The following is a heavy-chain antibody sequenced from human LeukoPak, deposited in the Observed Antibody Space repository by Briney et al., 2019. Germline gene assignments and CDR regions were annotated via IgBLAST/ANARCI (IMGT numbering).Heavy chain of an antibody. CDR3: ARDLVVPAAIEGTPNWFDP. J-gene: IGHJ5*02. CDR1: VYTLTELS. Sequence: ASVKVSCKVSVYTLTELSMHWVRQAPGKGLEWMGGFDPEDGETIYAQKFQGRVTMTEDTSTDTAYMELSSLRSDDTAVYYCARDLVVPAAIEGTPNWFDPWGQGTLVTVSS. CDR2: FDPEDGET. V-gene: IGHV1-24*01. D-gene: IGHD2-2*01.